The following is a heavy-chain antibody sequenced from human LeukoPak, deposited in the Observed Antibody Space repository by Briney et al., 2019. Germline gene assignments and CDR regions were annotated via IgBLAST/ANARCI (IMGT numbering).Heavy chain of an antibody. CDR3: AKNRGAGLRDYYYYYYGMDV. J-gene: IGHJ6*02. Sequence: GGSLTLSCAASGFTFSSYGMHWVRQAPGKGLEWVAVIWYDGSNKYYADSVKGRFTISRDNSKNTLYLQMNSLRAEDTAVYYCAKNRGAGLRDYYYYYYGMDVWGQGTTVTVSS. V-gene: IGHV3-33*06. CDR2: IWYDGSNK. D-gene: IGHD4-17*01. CDR1: GFTFSSYG.